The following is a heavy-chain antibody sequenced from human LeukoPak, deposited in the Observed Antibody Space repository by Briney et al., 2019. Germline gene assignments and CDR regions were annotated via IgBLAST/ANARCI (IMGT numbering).Heavy chain of an antibody. V-gene: IGHV1-2*02. CDR2: INPNSGGT. Sequence: ASVKVSFTASGYTFTGYYMHWVRQAPGQGLEWMGWINPNSGGTNYAQKFQGRVTMTRDTSISTAYMELSRLRSDDTAVYYCARVGHSGSWNLFDYWGQGTLVTVSS. D-gene: IGHD1-26*01. CDR3: ARVGHSGSWNLFDY. CDR1: GYTFTGYY. J-gene: IGHJ4*02.